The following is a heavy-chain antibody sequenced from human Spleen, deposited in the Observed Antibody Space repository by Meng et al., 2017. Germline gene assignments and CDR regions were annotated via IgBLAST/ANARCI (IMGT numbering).Heavy chain of an antibody. CDR3: ARGPYYYGSGSYYLGFRRWFDP. Sequence: VQLAQSGSEVKKTRASVKVSCKDSGYTFTSYDINWVRQATGQGLEWMGWMNPNSGNTGYAQKFQGRVTMTRNTSISTAYMELSSLRSEDTAVYYCARGPYYYGSGSYYLGFRRWFDPWGQGTLVTVSS. CDR1: GYTFTSYD. CDR2: MNPNSGNT. D-gene: IGHD3-10*01. V-gene: IGHV1-8*01. J-gene: IGHJ5*02.